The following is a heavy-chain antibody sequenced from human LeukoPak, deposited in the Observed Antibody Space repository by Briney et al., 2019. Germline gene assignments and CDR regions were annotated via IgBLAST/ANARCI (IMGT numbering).Heavy chain of an antibody. CDR2: INPDGSTT. CDR1: GFTFSSYW. CDR3: ARDLTGERDD. J-gene: IGHJ4*02. V-gene: IGHV3-74*01. Sequence: PGGSLRLSCAASGFTFSSYWMHWVRQAPGRGLVWVSRINPDGSTTTHADSVKGRFTISRDNAKNTLYLQMNSLRAEDTAVYYCARDLTGERDDWGQGTLVTVSS. D-gene: IGHD7-27*01.